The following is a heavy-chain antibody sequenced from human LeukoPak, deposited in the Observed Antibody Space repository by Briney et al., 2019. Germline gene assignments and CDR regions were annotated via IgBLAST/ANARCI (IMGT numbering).Heavy chain of an antibody. Sequence: SETLSLTGTVSGGSKSSYSWSWLRQPQGKGLEWIGYIYNNGSTQNNPSLKSRVTISVDTSKNQFSLKLSSVTAADTAVYYCARGRRSGSKELDYWGQGTLVTVSS. V-gene: IGHV4-59*12. CDR3: ARGRRSGSKELDY. CDR2: IYNNGST. J-gene: IGHJ4*02. D-gene: IGHD6-13*01. CDR1: GGSKSSYS.